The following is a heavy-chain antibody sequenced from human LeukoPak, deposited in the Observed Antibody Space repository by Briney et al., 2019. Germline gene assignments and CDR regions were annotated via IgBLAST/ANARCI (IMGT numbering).Heavy chain of an antibody. J-gene: IGHJ4*02. V-gene: IGHV3-15*01. D-gene: IGHD3-9*01. Sequence: GGSLRLSCAASGFTFSSYAVSWVRQAPGKGLEGVGRIKSKTDGGTTDYAAPVKGRFTISRDDSKNTLYLEMNSLKTEDTAVYYCTTAAHYDILTGYPDYWGQGTLVTVSS. CDR2: IKSKTDGGTT. CDR3: TTAAHYDILTGYPDY. CDR1: GFTFSSYA.